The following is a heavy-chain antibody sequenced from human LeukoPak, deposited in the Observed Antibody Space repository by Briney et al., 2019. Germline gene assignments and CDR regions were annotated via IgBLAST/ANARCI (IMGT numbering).Heavy chain of an antibody. CDR2: IYYSGST. D-gene: IGHD1-26*01. CDR1: GGSISSYY. V-gene: IGHV4-59*12. Sequence: PSETLSLTCTVSGGSISSYYWSWIRQPPGKGLEWIGYIYYSGSTNYNLSLKSRVTISVDTSKNQFSLKLSSVTAADTAVYYCATIFGATEGFDYWGQGTLVTVSS. CDR3: ATIFGATEGFDY. J-gene: IGHJ4*02.